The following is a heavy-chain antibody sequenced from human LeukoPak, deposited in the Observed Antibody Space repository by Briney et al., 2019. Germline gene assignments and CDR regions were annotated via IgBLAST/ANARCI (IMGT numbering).Heavy chain of an antibody. CDR3: AKDPTNGDYVGYYMDV. Sequence: GGSLRLSCAASGFTFDDYAMHWVRQAPGKGLEWVSGISWNSGSIGYADSVKGRFTISRDNAKNSLYLQMNSLRAEDTALYYCAKDPTNGDYVGYYMDVWSKGTTVTVSS. CDR2: ISWNSGSI. CDR1: GFTFDDYA. V-gene: IGHV3-9*01. D-gene: IGHD4-17*01. J-gene: IGHJ6*03.